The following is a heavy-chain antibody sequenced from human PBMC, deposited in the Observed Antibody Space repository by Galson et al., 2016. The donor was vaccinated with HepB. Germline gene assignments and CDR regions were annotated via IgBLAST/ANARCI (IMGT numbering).Heavy chain of an antibody. D-gene: IGHD1-14*01. CDR1: GGSITSSSYY. Sequence: SLTCTVSGGSITSSSYYWGWIRQPPGKGLEWIGTIYYSGSTYYNPSLKSRVTISADTSKNHFSLRLSYVTAADTAVYYCARHGTRSTGLYYHGMDVWGRGTTVTVSS. CDR3: ARHGTRSTGLYYHGMDV. CDR2: IYYSGST. V-gene: IGHV4-39*01. J-gene: IGHJ6*02.